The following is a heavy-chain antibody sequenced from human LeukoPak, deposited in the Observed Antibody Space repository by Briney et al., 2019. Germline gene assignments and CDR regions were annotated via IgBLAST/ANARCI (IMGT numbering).Heavy chain of an antibody. J-gene: IGHJ6*04. D-gene: IGHD3-10*02. CDR1: GFTFSSYG. Sequence: GGSLSLSCATSGFTFSSYGTSWVRQAPGKGLEWGSYISSSGSTIYYANSVRGRFTISRDNDKNSLYLQMNSLRAEDTAVYYCAELGITMIGGVWGKGTTVTISS. CDR2: ISSSGSTI. CDR3: AELGITMIGGV. V-gene: IGHV3-48*03.